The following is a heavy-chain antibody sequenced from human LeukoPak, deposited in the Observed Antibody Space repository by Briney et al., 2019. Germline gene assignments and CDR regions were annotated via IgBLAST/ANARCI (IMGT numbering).Heavy chain of an antibody. CDR3: ARGDEILWFGELSHNWFDP. D-gene: IGHD3-10*01. CDR1: GYTFTSYY. J-gene: IGHJ5*02. Sequence: GASVKVSCKASGYTFTSYYMHWVRQAPGQGLEWMGWINPNSGGTNYAQKFQGRVTITRDTSASTAYMELSSLRSEDTAVYYCARGDEILWFGELSHNWFDPWGQGTLVTVSS. V-gene: IGHV1-2*02. CDR2: INPNSGGT.